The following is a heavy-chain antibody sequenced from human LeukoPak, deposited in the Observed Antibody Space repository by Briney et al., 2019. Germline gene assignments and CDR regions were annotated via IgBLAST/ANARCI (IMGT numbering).Heavy chain of an antibody. CDR3: AKDRGYYYGSGSPGVYYMDV. J-gene: IGHJ6*03. CDR2: IRYDGSNK. D-gene: IGHD3-10*01. Sequence: GGSLRLSCAASGFTFSNYWMNWVRQAPGKGLEWVAFIRYDGSNKYYADSVKGRFTISRDNSKNTLYLQMNSLRAEDTAVYYCAKDRGYYYGSGSPGVYYMDVWGKGTTVTVSS. V-gene: IGHV3-30*02. CDR1: GFTFSNYW.